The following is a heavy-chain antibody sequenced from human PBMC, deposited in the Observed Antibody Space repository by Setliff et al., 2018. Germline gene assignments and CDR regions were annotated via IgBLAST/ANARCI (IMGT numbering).Heavy chain of an antibody. V-gene: IGHV7-4-1*02. CDR3: ARASRFGTTVWKGDYYMDV. Sequence: ASVKVSCKASGYTFSSYAMGWMRQAPGQRLEWMGWTNTNTGSPSYAQDFTGRLVFSLDTSVSTAYLQISSLKAEDSAVYYCARASRFGTTVWKGDYYMDVWGKGTTVTVSS. CDR2: TNTNTGSP. D-gene: IGHD4-4*01. CDR1: GYTFSSYA. J-gene: IGHJ6*03.